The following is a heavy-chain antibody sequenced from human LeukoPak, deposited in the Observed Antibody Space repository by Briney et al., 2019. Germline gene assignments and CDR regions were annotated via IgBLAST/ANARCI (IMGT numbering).Heavy chain of an antibody. J-gene: IGHJ4*02. CDR3: AKDKYSYGPEGFIEH. V-gene: IGHV3-23*01. CDR1: GVTFSSFA. Sequence: GGSLRLSCEVSGVTFSSFAMSWVRQAPGRGLEWASGISGSGGSTYYADSVKGRFTISRDNSKNTLYLQMNSLRAGDTAVYFWAKDKYSYGPEGFIEHWGQGPLVTVSS. D-gene: IGHD3-16*01. CDR2: ISGSGGST.